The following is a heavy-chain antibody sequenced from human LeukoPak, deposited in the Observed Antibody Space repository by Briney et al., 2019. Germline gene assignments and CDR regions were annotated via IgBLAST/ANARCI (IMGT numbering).Heavy chain of an antibody. CDR3: ARYGDYVSGEVDY. CDR2: ISGSGGST. Sequence: GGSLRLSCAASGFTFSSYAMSWVRQAPGKGLEWVSAISGSGGSTYYADAVKGRFTISRDNSKNTLYLQMNSLRAEDTAVYYCARYGDYVSGEVDYWGQGTLVTVSS. J-gene: IGHJ4*02. V-gene: IGHV3-23*01. D-gene: IGHD4-17*01. CDR1: GFTFSSYA.